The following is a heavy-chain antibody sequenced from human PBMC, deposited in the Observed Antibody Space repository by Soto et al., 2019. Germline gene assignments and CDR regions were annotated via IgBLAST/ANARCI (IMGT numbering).Heavy chain of an antibody. CDR2: TIPETDTT. Sequence: QVQLMQSGAEVKKPGSSVQVSCTASGGTFSNFAISWVRQAPGQGLEWMGVTIPETDTTKYAQKFQGRVVISADESTNTAYMELSSLRSEDTAVYYCARRFIQDNGGNHDSFDIWGQGTMVTVSS. CDR1: GGTFSNFA. CDR3: ARRFIQDNGGNHDSFDI. J-gene: IGHJ3*02. D-gene: IGHD4-17*01. V-gene: IGHV1-69*01.